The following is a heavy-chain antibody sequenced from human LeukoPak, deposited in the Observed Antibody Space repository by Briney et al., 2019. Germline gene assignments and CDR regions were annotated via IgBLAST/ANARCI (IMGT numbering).Heavy chain of an antibody. CDR2: INPSGGST. J-gene: IGHJ4*02. V-gene: IGHV1-46*01. CDR1: GYTFTSYY. D-gene: IGHD2-21*02. Sequence: GASVTVSCMASGYTFTSYYMHWVRQPPGQGLEWMGIINPSGGSTSYAQKFQGRVTMTRDTSTSTVYMELSSLRSEDTAVYYCARGEGDCYCFDYWGQGTLVTVSS. CDR3: ARGEGDCYCFDY.